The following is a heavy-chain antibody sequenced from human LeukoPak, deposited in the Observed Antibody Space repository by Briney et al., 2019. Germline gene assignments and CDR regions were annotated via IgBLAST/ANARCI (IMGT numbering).Heavy chain of an antibody. CDR3: AKEYEGFVGAFDI. Sequence: GGSLRLSCVASGFTLRNYGMHWVRQAPGKGLEWVAVLWKDGSNNFYADSVKGRFRFSRDNSKDMLYLQMNSLRADYTAVDYCAKEYEGFVGAFDIWGQGTMVTVSS. CDR1: GFTLRNYG. V-gene: IGHV3-33*06. J-gene: IGHJ3*02. D-gene: IGHD3-3*01. CDR2: LWKDGSNN.